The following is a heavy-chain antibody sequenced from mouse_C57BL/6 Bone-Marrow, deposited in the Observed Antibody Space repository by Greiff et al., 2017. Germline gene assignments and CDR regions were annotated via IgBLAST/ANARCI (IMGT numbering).Heavy chain of an antibody. CDR1: GFTFSSYG. J-gene: IGHJ3*01. Sequence: EVQLMEPGGDLVKPGASLKLSCAASGFTFSSYGMSWVRQTPDQRLEWVATISRGGSYTYYPDSVKGRYTISRDNAKNTLYLQMSSLKSEDTAMYYRARQGGRTNSPLFGDWGKGTLVTVSA. V-gene: IGHV5-6*01. CDR2: ISRGGSYT. D-gene: IGHD4-1*01. CDR3: ARQGGRTNSPLFGD.